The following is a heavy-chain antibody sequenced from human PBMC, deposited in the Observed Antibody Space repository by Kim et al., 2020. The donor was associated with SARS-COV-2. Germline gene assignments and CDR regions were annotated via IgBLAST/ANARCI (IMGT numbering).Heavy chain of an antibody. Sequence: SETLSLTCTVSGGSISSGGYYWSWIRQHPGKGLEWIGYIYYSGSTYYNPSLKSRVTISVDTSKNQFSLKLSSVTAADTAVYYCASSPDYHYYYMDVWGKGTTVTVSS. V-gene: IGHV4-31*03. CDR1: GGSISSGGYY. CDR2: IYYSGST. CDR3: ASSPDYHYYYMDV. J-gene: IGHJ6*03.